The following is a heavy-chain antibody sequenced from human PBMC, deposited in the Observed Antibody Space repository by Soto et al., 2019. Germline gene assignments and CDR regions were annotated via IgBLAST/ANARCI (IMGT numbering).Heavy chain of an antibody. V-gene: IGHV3-30*18. CDR2: ISYDGRRK. D-gene: IGHD1-1*01. J-gene: IGHJ6*02. Sequence: QVQLVESGGGVVQPGGSLRLSCSGSGFIFSGYGMHWVRQPPGKGLEWVAVISYDGRRKYYEDSVKGRFNVSRDNSQNTVYLEMNSLRVEDSAIYYCAKDILREQLDWGMDVWGQGTTVTVSS. CDR1: GFIFSGYG. CDR3: AKDILREQLDWGMDV.